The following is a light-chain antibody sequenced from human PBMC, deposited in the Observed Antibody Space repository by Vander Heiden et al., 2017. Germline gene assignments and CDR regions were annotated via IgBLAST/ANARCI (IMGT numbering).Light chain of an antibody. CDR1: QSISSY. CDR2: AAA. J-gene: IGKJ1*01. CDR3: QQSFSTPRR. V-gene: IGKV1-39*01. Sequence: DIQMTQSPSSLSASVGDRVTITCRASQSISSYLNWYQQKPRKAPKLLIYAAASLKSGVASRFSGSGSGTDFTLTISSLQPEDFATYYCQQSFSTPRRFGQGTNVEIK.